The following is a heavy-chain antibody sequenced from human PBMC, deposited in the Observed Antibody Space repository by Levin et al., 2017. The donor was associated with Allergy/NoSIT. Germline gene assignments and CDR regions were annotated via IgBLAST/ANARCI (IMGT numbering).Heavy chain of an antibody. V-gene: IGHV1-2*02. CDR2: INPNSGGT. CDR3: ARAGEWLIPYYFDY. D-gene: IGHD6-19*01. CDR1: GYTFTGYY. Sequence: GESLKISCKASGYTFTGYYMHWVRQAPGQGLEWMGWINPNSGGTNYAQKFQGRVTMTRDTSISTAYMELSRLRSDDTAVYYCARAGEWLIPYYFDYWGQGTLATVSS. J-gene: IGHJ4*02.